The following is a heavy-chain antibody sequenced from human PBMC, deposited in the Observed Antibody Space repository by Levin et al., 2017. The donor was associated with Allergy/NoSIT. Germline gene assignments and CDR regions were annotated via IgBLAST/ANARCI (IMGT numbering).Heavy chain of an antibody. CDR2: ISGSGGST. CDR1: GFTFSSYA. D-gene: IGHD4-17*01. J-gene: IGHJ6*02. CDR3: AKDTNQDGDYPPNYYGVGV. V-gene: IGHV3-23*01. Sequence: AGGSLRLSCAASGFTFSSYAMNWVRQAPGKGLEWVSGISGSGGSTYYSDSVKGRFTISRDNSKNTMYLQINSLRAEDTAIYYCAKDTNQDGDYPPNYYGVGVWGQGTTVTVSS.